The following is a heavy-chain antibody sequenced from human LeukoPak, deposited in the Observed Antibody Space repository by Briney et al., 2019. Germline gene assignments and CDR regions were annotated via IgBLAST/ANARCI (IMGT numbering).Heavy chain of an antibody. V-gene: IGHV1-8*03. Sequence: ASVKVSXKASGYTFTSYDINWVRQATGQGPGWVGWVNPNSGNTGSTQKFQGRVTITRNTSISTAYMELSSLRSEDTAVYYCARGRGLTTVTHYYYYYYMDVWGKGTTVTVSS. CDR2: VNPNSGNT. D-gene: IGHD4-17*01. J-gene: IGHJ6*03. CDR1: GYTFTSYD. CDR3: ARGRGLTTVTHYYYYYYMDV.